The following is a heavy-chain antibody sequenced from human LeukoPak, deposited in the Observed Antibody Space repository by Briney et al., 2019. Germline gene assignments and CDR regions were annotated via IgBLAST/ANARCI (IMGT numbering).Heavy chain of an antibody. J-gene: IGHJ4*02. V-gene: IGHV3-21*01. CDR3: AREGPHYYDSSGYWDY. Sequence: GGSLRLSCAASGFTFSSYSMNWVRQAPGKGLEWVSSISSSSSYIYYADSVKGRFTISRDNAKNSLYLQMNSLRAEDTAVYYCAREGPHYYDSSGYWDYWGQGTLVTVSS. CDR1: GFTFSSYS. CDR2: ISSSSSYI. D-gene: IGHD3-22*01.